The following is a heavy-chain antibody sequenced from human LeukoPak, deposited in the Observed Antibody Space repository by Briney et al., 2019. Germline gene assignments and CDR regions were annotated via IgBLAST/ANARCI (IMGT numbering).Heavy chain of an antibody. V-gene: IGHV1-69*04. D-gene: IGHD5-18*01. Sequence: SVKVSCKASGGTFSSYAISWVRQAPGQGLEWMGRIIPIIGIANCAQKFQGRVTITADKSTSTAYMELSSRRSEDTAVYYCARENSLVDTAIVYYYGMDVWGQGTTVTVSS. CDR2: IIPIIGIA. CDR1: GGTFSSYA. J-gene: IGHJ6*02. CDR3: ARENSLVDTAIVYYYGMDV.